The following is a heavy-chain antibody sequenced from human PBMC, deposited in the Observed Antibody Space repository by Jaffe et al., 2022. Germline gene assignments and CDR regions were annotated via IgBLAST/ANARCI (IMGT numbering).Heavy chain of an antibody. Sequence: QVQLQQWGAGLLKPSETLSLTCAVYGGSFSGYYWSWIRQPPGKGLEWIGEINHSGSTNYNPSLKSRVTISVDTSKNQFSLKLSSVTAADTAVYYCARGYDYGDYWYFDLWGRGTLVTVSS. V-gene: IGHV4-34*01. J-gene: IGHJ2*01. CDR1: GGSFSGYY. D-gene: IGHD4-17*01. CDR2: INHSGST. CDR3: ARGYDYGDYWYFDL.